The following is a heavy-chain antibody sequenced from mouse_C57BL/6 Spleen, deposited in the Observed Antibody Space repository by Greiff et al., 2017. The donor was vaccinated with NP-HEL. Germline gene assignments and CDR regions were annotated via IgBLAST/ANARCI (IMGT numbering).Heavy chain of an antibody. V-gene: IGHV5-12*01. CDR3: ASPRWLLRNYYAMDY. CDR2: ISNGGGST. D-gene: IGHD2-3*01. Sequence: EVKVEESGGGLVQPGGSLKLSCAASGFTFSDYYMYWVRQTPEKRLEWVAYISNGGGSTYYPDTVKGRFTISRDNAKNTLYLQMSRLKSEDTAMYYCASPRWLLRNYYAMDYWGQGTSVTVSS. CDR1: GFTFSDYY. J-gene: IGHJ4*01.